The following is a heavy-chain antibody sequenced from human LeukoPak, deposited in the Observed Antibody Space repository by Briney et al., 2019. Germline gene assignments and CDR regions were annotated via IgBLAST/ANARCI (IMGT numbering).Heavy chain of an antibody. CDR1: GFTFSSYS. CDR3: ASSLYSGYVRN. J-gene: IGHJ4*02. CDR2: ISSSSSYI. V-gene: IGHV3-21*01. D-gene: IGHD5-12*01. Sequence: GGSLRLSCAASGFTFSSYSMNWVRQAPGKGLEWVSSISSSSSYIYYADSVKGRFTISRDNARNSLYLQMNSLRAEDTAVYYCASSLYSGYVRNWGQGTLVTVSS.